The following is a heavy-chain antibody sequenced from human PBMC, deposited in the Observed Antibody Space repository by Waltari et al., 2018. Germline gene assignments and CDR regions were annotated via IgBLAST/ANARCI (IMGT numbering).Heavy chain of an antibody. V-gene: IGHV2-5*02. CDR2: IYWDDDK. J-gene: IGHJ5*02. Sequence: QITLKESGPTLVKPTQTLTLTCTFSGFSLSTSGLGVGWIRQPPGKALEWRALIYWDDDKRYSPSLKTRLTITKDTSKNQVVLTMTNMDPVDTAIYYCTLHRGTVTTNYYDPWGQGTLVTVSS. CDR1: GFSLSTSGLG. D-gene: IGHD4-4*01. CDR3: TLHRGTVTTNYYDP.